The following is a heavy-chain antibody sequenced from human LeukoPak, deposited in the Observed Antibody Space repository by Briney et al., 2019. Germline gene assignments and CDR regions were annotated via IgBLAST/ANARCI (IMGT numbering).Heavy chain of an antibody. CDR2: IYYSGST. V-gene: IGHV4-31*11. Sequence: SETLSLTCAVYGGSFSGYYWSWIRQHPGKGLEWIGYIYYSGSTYYNPSLKSRVTISVDTSKNQFSLKLSSVTAADTAVYYCARATGGDKPDYWGQGTLVTVSS. CDR1: GGSFSGYY. CDR3: ARATGGDKPDY. D-gene: IGHD4-17*01. J-gene: IGHJ4*02.